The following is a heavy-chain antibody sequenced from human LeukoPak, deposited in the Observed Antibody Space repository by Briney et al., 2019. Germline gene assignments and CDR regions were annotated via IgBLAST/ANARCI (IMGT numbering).Heavy chain of an antibody. V-gene: IGHV1-18*01. J-gene: IGHJ3*02. CDR1: GYTFTSSG. CDR2: ISAYNGNT. CDR3: AIDFTSQFLDAFDI. Sequence: GASVKVSCKASGYTFTSSGISWVRQAPGQGLEWMGWISAYNGNTNYAQKLQGRVTMATDTSTSTAYMELRSLRSDDTAVYYCAIDFTSQFLDAFDIWGQGTMVTVSS.